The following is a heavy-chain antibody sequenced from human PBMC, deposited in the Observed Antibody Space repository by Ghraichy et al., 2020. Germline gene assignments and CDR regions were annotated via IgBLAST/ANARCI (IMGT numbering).Heavy chain of an antibody. V-gene: IGHV4-4*09. D-gene: IGHD6-13*01. CDR1: GGSISSYY. CDR3: ARRYSSSWYYDY. CDR2: IYTSGST. Sequence: SETLSLTCTVSGGSISSYYWSWIRQPPGKGLEWIGYIYTSGSTNYNPSLKSRVTISVDTSKNQFSLKLSSVTAADTAVYYCARRYSSSWYYDYWGQGTLVTVSS. J-gene: IGHJ4*02.